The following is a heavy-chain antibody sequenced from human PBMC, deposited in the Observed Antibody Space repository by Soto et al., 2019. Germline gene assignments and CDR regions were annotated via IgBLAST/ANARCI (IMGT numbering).Heavy chain of an antibody. CDR1: GFTFSRYA. CDR3: TTNHDSRSLSAFDI. CDR2: IKSKTDGGTT. V-gene: IGHV3-15*01. J-gene: IGHJ3*02. D-gene: IGHD1-1*01. Sequence: GGSLRLSCAASGFTFSRYAMSWVRQAPGKGLEWVGRIKSKTDGGTTDYAAPVKGRFTISRDDSKNTLYLQMNSLKTEDTAVYYCTTNHDSRSLSAFDIWGQGTMVTVSS.